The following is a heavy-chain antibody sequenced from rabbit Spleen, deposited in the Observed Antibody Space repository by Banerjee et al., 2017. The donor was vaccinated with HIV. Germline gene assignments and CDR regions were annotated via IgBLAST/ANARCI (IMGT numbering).Heavy chain of an antibody. D-gene: IGHD6-1*01. Sequence: QEQLVESGGGLVKPEGSLTLTCKASGFDLSSSYDMCWVRQAPGKGLEWIGYIDPVFGISYYANWVNGRFTISSHNAQNTLYLQLNSLTAADTATYFCVREAGYGGYGDANLWGPGTLVTVS. J-gene: IGHJ4*01. V-gene: IGHV1S47*01. CDR1: GFDLSSSYD. CDR3: VREAGYGGYGDANL. CDR2: IDPVFGIS.